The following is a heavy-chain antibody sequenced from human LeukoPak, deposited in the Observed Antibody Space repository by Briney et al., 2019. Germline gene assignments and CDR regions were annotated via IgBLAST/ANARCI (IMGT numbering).Heavy chain of an antibody. CDR2: INPDGSTT. J-gene: IGHJ4*02. Sequence: GGSLRLSCAASGFTFSSYWMHWVRQAPGKGLVWVSRINPDGSTTNYADSVQGRFTISRDNAKKMLYLQMNSLRAEDTAVYYCVRDLRESDFWGQGTLVTVSS. V-gene: IGHV3-74*01. CDR1: GFTFSSYW. CDR3: VRDLRESDF.